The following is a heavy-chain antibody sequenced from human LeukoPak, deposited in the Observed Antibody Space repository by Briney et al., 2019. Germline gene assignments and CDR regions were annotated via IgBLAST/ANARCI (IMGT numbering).Heavy chain of an antibody. D-gene: IGHD5/OR15-5a*01. CDR1: GFTFSSYA. CDR3: AKGLSLNYFDY. J-gene: IGHJ4*02. V-gene: IGHV3-23*01. CDR2: ISGSGGST. Sequence: GGSLRLSCAASGFTFSSYAMSWVRQAPGKGLEWASAISGSGGSTYYADSVKGRFTISRDNSKNTLYLQMNSPRAEDTAVYYCAKGLSLNYFDYWGQGTLVTVSS.